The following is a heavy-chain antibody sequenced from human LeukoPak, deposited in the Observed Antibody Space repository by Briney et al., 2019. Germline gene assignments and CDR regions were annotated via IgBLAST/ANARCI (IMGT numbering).Heavy chain of an antibody. CDR3: ARVGYCSGGSCYHNWFDP. Sequence: ASVKVSCKASGCTFSSYAISWVRQAPGQGLECIGGIIPIFGTANYAQKFEGRVTITADESTSTAYMELSSLRSEDTAVYYCARVGYCSGGSCYHNWFDPWGQGTLVTVSS. D-gene: IGHD2-15*01. CDR1: GCTFSSYA. CDR2: IIPIFGTA. V-gene: IGHV1-69*13. J-gene: IGHJ5*02.